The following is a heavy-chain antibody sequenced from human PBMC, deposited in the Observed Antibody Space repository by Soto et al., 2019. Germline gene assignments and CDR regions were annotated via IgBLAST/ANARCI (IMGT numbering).Heavy chain of an antibody. V-gene: IGHV4-34*01. D-gene: IGHD6-19*01. CDR2: INHSGST. Sequence: PSETLSLTCAVYGGSFSGYYWSWIRQPPGKGLEWIGEINHSGSTNYNPSLKSRVTISVDTSKNQISLSLSSVTAADTAVYYCVRGGGSSWWMDIQDYWGQGTLVTVYS. CDR3: VRGGGSSWWMDIQDY. CDR1: GGSFSGYY. J-gene: IGHJ4*02.